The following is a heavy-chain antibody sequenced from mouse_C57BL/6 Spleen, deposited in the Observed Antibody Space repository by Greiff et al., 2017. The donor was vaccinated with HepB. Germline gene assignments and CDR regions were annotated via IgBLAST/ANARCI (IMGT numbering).Heavy chain of an antibody. CDR1: GYTFTDYY. Sequence: VQLQQSGPELVKPGASVKISCKASGYTFTDYYMNWVKQSHGKSLEWIGDINPNNGGTSYNQKFKGKATLTVDKSSSTAYMELRSLTSEDSAVYYCARELPSTGYYAMDYWGQGTSVTVSS. J-gene: IGHJ4*01. V-gene: IGHV1-26*01. D-gene: IGHD6-1*01. CDR2: INPNNGGT. CDR3: ARELPSTGYYAMDY.